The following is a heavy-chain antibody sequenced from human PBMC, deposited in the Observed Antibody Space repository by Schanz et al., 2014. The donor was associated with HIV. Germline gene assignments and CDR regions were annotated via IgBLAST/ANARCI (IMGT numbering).Heavy chain of an antibody. V-gene: IGHV3-15*01. CDR1: GFTFTKAW. J-gene: IGHJ1*01. CDR2: IKSKTDGGTT. Sequence: EVQLLESGGGLVQPGGSLRLSCAASGFTFTKAWMSWVRQAPGKGLEWIGLIKSKTDGGTTDYAAPVKGRFIISRDDSKDTLYLQMNSLKTEDTAMYYCATALLSWGQGTLVTVSS. CDR3: ATALLS.